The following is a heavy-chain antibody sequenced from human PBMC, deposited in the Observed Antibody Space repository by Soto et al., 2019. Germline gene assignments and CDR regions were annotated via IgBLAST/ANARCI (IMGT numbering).Heavy chain of an antibody. D-gene: IGHD3-10*01. CDR2: IIPILGTP. J-gene: IGHJ6*02. CDR1: GDTFGTHA. V-gene: IGHV1-69*06. CDR3: ARVGDYGMDV. Sequence: QVQLVQSGAEVKKPGSSVEVSCKASGDTFGTHAITWVRQAPGQGLEWMGGIIPILGTPNYAQKFQGRVTIIADKSTSTAYMELSSVRSDDTAVYYCARVGDYGMDVWGQGTTITVSS.